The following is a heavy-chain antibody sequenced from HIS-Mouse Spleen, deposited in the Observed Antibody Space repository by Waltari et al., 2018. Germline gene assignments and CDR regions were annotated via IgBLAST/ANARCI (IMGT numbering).Heavy chain of an antibody. CDR1: GFTFSSYG. D-gene: IGHD1-26*01. CDR2: ISYDGSNK. Sequence: QVQLVESGGGVVQPGRSLRLPCSAYGFTFSSYGMHWVRQAPGKGLEWVAVISYDGSNKYYADSVKGRFTISRDNSKNTLYLQMNSLRAEDTAVYYCAKDRGSPLYFDYWGQGTLVTVSS. J-gene: IGHJ4*02. CDR3: AKDRGSPLYFDY. V-gene: IGHV3-30*18.